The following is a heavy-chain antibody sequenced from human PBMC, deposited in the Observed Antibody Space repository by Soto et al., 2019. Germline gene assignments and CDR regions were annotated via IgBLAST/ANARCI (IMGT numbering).Heavy chain of an antibody. J-gene: IGHJ5*02. D-gene: IGHD3-22*01. Sequence: SETLSLTCTVSGGSLSPNYWSWIRQPPGKGLEWVGYIYYGGTTSYNPSLQSRVTISLETSKSQFSLRLTSVTAAVTAVYYCARLGAYYKSLDPWGPGTLVTVSS. CDR3: ARLGAYYKSLDP. V-gene: IGHV4-59*08. CDR1: GGSLSPNY. CDR2: IYYGGTT.